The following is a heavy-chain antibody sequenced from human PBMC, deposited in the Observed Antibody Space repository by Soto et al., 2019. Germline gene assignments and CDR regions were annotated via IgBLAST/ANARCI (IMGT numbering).Heavy chain of an antibody. D-gene: IGHD2-21*01. Sequence: EVQLVESGGGLVQPGGSLRLSCAASGFSFSSYWMHWVRQAPGEGLVWVSRINSDGSTRSYADSVKGRFTISRVNAKNTLFLQMNSLRAEDTAVYYCARVAYGAYHFDSWGQGTLVT. CDR1: GFSFSSYW. CDR3: ARVAYGAYHFDS. CDR2: INSDGSTR. V-gene: IGHV3-74*01. J-gene: IGHJ4*02.